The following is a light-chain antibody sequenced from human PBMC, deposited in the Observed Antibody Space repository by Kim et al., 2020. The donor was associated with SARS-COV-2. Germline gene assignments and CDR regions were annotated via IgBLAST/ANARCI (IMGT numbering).Light chain of an antibody. V-gene: IGKV3-11*01. Sequence: SLAPGERATLSCRASQSVGNSLAWFQQKPGQAPRLLIFETSNRATGIPARFSGSGSGTAFTLTISSLEPEDFAVYYCQQLYNWPLTFGGGNKVEI. CDR1: QSVGNS. CDR2: ETS. J-gene: IGKJ4*01. CDR3: QQLYNWPLT.